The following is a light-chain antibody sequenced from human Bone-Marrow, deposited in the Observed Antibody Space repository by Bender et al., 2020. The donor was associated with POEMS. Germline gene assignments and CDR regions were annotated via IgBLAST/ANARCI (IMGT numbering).Light chain of an antibody. V-gene: IGLV2-23*01. CDR1: SSDIGSYNR. CDR3: CSYGHTSTFWV. Sequence: QSALTQPASVSGSPGQSITISCTGTSSDIGSYNRVSWYQQHPGKVPKLMIYEDTNRPSGVSNRFSGSKSGNTASLTISGLQDEDEADYYCCSYGHTSTFWVFGGGTKLTVL. J-gene: IGLJ3*02. CDR2: EDT.